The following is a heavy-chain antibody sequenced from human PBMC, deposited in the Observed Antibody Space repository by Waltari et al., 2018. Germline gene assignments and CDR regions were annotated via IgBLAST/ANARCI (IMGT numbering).Heavy chain of an antibody. V-gene: IGHV1-2*02. D-gene: IGHD5-12*01. CDR3: AGDKSYDGYNSLGAY. CDR2: INPNSGGT. J-gene: IGHJ4*02. Sequence: QVQLVQSGAEVKKPGASVKVSCKAYGYTFPGYYMHWVRQDPGQGLEWRGWINPNSGGTNYAQKFQGRVTMTRDTSISTAYMELSRLRSDDTAVYYCAGDKSYDGYNSLGAYWGQGTLVTVSS. CDR1: GYTFPGYY.